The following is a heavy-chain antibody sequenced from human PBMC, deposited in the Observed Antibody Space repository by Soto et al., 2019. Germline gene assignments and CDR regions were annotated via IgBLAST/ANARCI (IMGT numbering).Heavy chain of an antibody. CDR2: IYYSGST. D-gene: IGHD4-17*01. V-gene: IGHV4-39*01. CDR3: ARYYGDYKNYFDY. Sequence: SETLSLTCTVSGGSISSSDNFWGWIRQPPGKGLELIGSIYYSGSTYNNPSLNSRATLSVDTSKNQFSLKLNSVTAADTAVYYCARYYGDYKNYFDYWGQGTLVTVSS. J-gene: IGHJ4*02. CDR1: GGSISSSDNF.